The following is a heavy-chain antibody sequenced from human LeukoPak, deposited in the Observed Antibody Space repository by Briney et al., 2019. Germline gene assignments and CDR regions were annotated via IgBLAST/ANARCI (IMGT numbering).Heavy chain of an antibody. CDR3: ARDFYSGSYLVY. J-gene: IGHJ4*02. D-gene: IGHD1-26*01. Sequence: GASVKVSCKASGYTFTSYYMHWVRQAPGQGLEWMGIINPSGGSTSYAQKFQGRVTMTRDMSTSIVYMELSSLRSEDTAVYYCARDFYSGSYLVYWGQGTLVTVSS. CDR1: GYTFTSYY. CDR2: INPSGGST. V-gene: IGHV1-46*01.